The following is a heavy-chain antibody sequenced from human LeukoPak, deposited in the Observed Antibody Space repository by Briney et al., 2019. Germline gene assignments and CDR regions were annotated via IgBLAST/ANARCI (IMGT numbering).Heavy chain of an antibody. J-gene: IGHJ1*01. CDR1: GFTFSSYS. CDR2: ISSSSSTM. D-gene: IGHD6-13*01. Sequence: GGSLRLSCAASGFTFSSYSMNWVRQAPGKGLEWVSYISSSSSTMYYADSVKGRFTISRDNAKNSLYLQMNSLRAEDTAVYYCARDSSSWYWGQGTLVTVSS. CDR3: ARDSSSWY. V-gene: IGHV3-48*01.